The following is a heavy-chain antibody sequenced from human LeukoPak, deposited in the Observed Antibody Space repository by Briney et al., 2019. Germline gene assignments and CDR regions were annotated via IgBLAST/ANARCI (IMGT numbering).Heavy chain of an antibody. D-gene: IGHD3-22*01. CDR3: ARGYYDSSGYYAPFDY. Sequence: GGSLRLSCAASGFTFSSYAMHWVRQAPGKGLEWVAVISHDGSNKYYADSVKGRFTISRDNSKNTLYLQMNSLRAEDTAVYYCARGYYDSSGYYAPFDYWGQGTLVTVSS. CDR1: GFTFSSYA. V-gene: IGHV3-30*04. CDR2: ISHDGSNK. J-gene: IGHJ4*02.